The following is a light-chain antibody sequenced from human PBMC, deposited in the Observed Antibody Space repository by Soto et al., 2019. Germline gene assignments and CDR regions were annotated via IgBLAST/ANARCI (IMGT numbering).Light chain of an antibody. CDR2: AAS. CDR1: QNINVF. CDR3: RRLKSYPIT. J-gene: IGKJ5*01. V-gene: IGKV1-39*01. Sequence: IQLPQSPSSLTASVGDRVAIPCPASQNINVFLNWYQQRPGKAPRLLIYAASSLQDCVPSRFSGSGSGTAFTLTISSLLPEDFATYYCRRLKSYPITPGQGTRLEIK.